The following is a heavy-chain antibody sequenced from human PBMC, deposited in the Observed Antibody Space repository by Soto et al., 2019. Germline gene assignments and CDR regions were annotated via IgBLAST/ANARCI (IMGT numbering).Heavy chain of an antibody. D-gene: IGHD5-18*01. CDR2: IYHSGST. J-gene: IGHJ4*02. CDR3: ARDRRQYSHDY. Sequence: SETLSLTCAVSGGSISSGGYSWSWIRQPPGKGLEWIGYIYHSGSTYYNPSLKSRVTISVDRSKNQFSLKLSSVTAADTAVYYCARDRRQYSHDYWGQGTLVTVSS. CDR1: GGSISSGGYS. V-gene: IGHV4-30-2*01.